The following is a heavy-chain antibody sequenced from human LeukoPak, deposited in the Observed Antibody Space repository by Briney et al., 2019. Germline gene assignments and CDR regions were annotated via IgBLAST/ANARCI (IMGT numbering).Heavy chain of an antibody. J-gene: IGHJ4*02. CDR3: AREIDCSGGSCHEY. D-gene: IGHD2-15*01. Sequence: SETLSLTCTVSGGSISSIIYYWGWIRQPPGKGLEWIGYISYSGSTNYNPSLKSRVTISADTSKRQFSLKLRSVTAADTAVYYCAREIDCSGGSCHEYWGQGILVTVSP. CDR2: ISYSGST. V-gene: IGHV4-61*01. CDR1: GGSISSIIYY.